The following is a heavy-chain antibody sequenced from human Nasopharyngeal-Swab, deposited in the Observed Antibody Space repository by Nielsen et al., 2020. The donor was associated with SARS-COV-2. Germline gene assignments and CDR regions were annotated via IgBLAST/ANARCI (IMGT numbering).Heavy chain of an antibody. D-gene: IGHD2-2*01. Sequence: WIRQPPGKGLEWVAVISYDGSNKYYADSLKGRCTISRDNSKNTQYLQMNSLRAEDTAVYYCAKSRYCSSTSCYSYFYYYYMDVWGKGTTVTVSS. V-gene: IGHV3-30*18. J-gene: IGHJ6*03. CDR3: AKSRYCSSTSCYSYFYYYYMDV. CDR2: ISYDGSNK.